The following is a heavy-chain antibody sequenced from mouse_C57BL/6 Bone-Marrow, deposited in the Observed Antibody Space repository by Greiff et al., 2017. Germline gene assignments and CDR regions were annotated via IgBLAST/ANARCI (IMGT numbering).Heavy chain of an antibody. CDR1: GFTFSSYA. CDR3: TRGSSGYAWFAY. CDR2: ISSGGDYI. Sequence: EVKLVESGAGLVKPGGSLKLSCAASGFTFSSYAMSWVRQTPEKRLEWVAYISSGGDYIYYADTVKGRFTISRDNARNTLYLQMSSLKSEDTAMYYCTRGSSGYAWFAYWGQGTLVTVSA. J-gene: IGHJ3*01. V-gene: IGHV5-9-1*02. D-gene: IGHD3-2*02.